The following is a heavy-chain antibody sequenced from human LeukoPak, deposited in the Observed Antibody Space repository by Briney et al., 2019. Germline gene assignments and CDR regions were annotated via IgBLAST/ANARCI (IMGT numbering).Heavy chain of an antibody. Sequence: ASVKASCKASGYTFTSYDINWVRQATGQGLEWMGWMNPNSGNTGYAQKFQGRVTMTRNTSISTAYMELSSLRSEDTAVYYCARGEVAAAGSYYYYYGMDVWGQGTTVTVSS. V-gene: IGHV1-8*01. CDR3: ARGEVAAAGSYYYYYGMDV. D-gene: IGHD6-13*01. J-gene: IGHJ6*02. CDR2: MNPNSGNT. CDR1: GYTFTSYD.